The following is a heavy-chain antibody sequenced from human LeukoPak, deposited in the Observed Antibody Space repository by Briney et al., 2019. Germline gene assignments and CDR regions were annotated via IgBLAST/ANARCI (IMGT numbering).Heavy chain of an antibody. J-gene: IGHJ3*02. CDR1: GGSINTYY. D-gene: IGHD5-18*01. CDR2: VRDNGES. CDR3: ARQPANTAAFDI. V-gene: IGHV4-59*08. Sequence: SETLSLTCTVSGGSINTYYWSWIQQPPGKVLEWIAYVRDNGESNYNPSLKSRVAISIDTANNQISLRLNFVTASDTAIYYCARQPANTAAFDIWGLGTMVTVSS.